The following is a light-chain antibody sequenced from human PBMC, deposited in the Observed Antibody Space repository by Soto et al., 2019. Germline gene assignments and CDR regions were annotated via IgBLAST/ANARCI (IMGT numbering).Light chain of an antibody. J-gene: IGKJ5*01. Sequence: EIVLTQSPGTLSLSPGERATLSCRASQSVSSSYLSWHQQKPGQAPRILIYGASSRATGIPDRFSGSGSGTDFTLTISRLEPEDFVVYYCQQYGSSPPITFGQGTRLEIK. CDR3: QQYGSSPPIT. CDR1: QSVSSSY. V-gene: IGKV3-20*01. CDR2: GAS.